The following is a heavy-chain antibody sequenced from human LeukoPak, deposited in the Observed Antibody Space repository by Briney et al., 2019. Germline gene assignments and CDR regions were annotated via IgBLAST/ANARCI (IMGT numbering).Heavy chain of an antibody. CDR2: IYENGGTT. Sequence: GGSLRLSCVGSGFTFRSHAMSWVRQAPEKGLEFVSGIYENGGTTYYADSVKGRFSISRDNSKDTLYLQMDSLRGKDTAVYYCAKDFRIGYSAHFDYWGQGALVTVSS. V-gene: IGHV3-23*01. CDR1: GFTFRSHA. CDR3: AKDFRIGYSAHFDY. J-gene: IGHJ4*02. D-gene: IGHD2-21*01.